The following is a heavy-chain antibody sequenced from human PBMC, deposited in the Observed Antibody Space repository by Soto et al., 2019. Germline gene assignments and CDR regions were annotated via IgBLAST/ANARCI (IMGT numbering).Heavy chain of an antibody. D-gene: IGHD1-1*01. Sequence: SQTLSLTCVISGDSVSTNTVAWNWIRQSPSRGLEWLGRTYYRSKWYNDYAVSVKGRITVNADTSKNQFSLQLNSLTPEDTAVYYCARKVEGKTFDIWGQGTVVTVS. V-gene: IGHV6-1*01. CDR2: TYYRSKWYN. J-gene: IGHJ3*02. CDR3: ARKVEGKTFDI. CDR1: GDSVSTNTVA.